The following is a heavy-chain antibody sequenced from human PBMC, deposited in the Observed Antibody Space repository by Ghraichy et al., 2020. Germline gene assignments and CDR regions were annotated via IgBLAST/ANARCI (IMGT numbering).Heavy chain of an antibody. CDR1: GFTFSAYS. D-gene: IGHD2-15*01. J-gene: IGHJ6*03. CDR2: ISSSSSYI. Sequence: GGSLRLSCAASGFTFSAYSMNWVRQAPGKGLEWVSSISSSSSYIYYAASVQGRFTISRDDAKNSLYLQLNSLRAEDTAVYYCARDEGSGYYFYYYMDVLGKGPTVTVS. CDR3: ARDEGSGYYFYYYMDV. V-gene: IGHV3-21*01.